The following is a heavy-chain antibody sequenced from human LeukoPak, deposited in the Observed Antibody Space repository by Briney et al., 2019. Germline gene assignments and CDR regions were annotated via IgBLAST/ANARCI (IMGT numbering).Heavy chain of an antibody. V-gene: IGHV1-2*02. D-gene: IGHD4-17*01. Sequence: ASVKVSCKASGYTFTGYYMHWVRQAPGQGLELMGWINPNSGGTNYAQKFQGRVTMTRDTSISTAYMELSRLRSDDTAVYYCARGLTTVTPDEDYMDVWGKGTTVTVSS. CDR3: ARGLTTVTPDEDYMDV. CDR2: INPNSGGT. J-gene: IGHJ6*03. CDR1: GYTFTGYY.